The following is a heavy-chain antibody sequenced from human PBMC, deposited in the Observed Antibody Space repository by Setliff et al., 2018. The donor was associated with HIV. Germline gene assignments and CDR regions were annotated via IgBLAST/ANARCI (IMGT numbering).Heavy chain of an antibody. CDR2: IIPHFGTP. Sequence: GASVKVSCKSSGYSFSDYSIHWVRQAPGKGLKWMGAIIPHFGTPMYSQKFQGRLTITADQSTSTAYMELSSLTSDDTAVYYCASPRLDWSFSHFDYWGQGTPVTVSS. CDR1: GYSFSDYS. CDR3: ASPRLDWSFSHFDY. J-gene: IGHJ4*02. D-gene: IGHD3-9*01. V-gene: IGHV1-69*13.